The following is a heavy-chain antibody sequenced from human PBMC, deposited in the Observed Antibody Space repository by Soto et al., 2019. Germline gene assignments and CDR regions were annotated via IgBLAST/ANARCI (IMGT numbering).Heavy chain of an antibody. J-gene: IGHJ5*02. V-gene: IGHV4-31*03. CDR3: AREPILGYCSSTSCYAP. Sequence: SETLSLTCTVSGGSISSGGYYWSWIRQHPGKGLEWIGYIYYSGSTYYNPSLKSRVTISVDTSKNQFSLKLSSVTAADTAVYYCAREPILGYCSSTSCYAPWGQGTLVTVSS. D-gene: IGHD2-2*01. CDR1: GGSISSGGYY. CDR2: IYYSGST.